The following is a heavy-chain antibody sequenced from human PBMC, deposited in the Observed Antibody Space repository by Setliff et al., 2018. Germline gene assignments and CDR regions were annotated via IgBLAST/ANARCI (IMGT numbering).Heavy chain of an antibody. CDR2: IKEDGSEK. J-gene: IGHJ4*02. D-gene: IGHD2-15*01. Sequence: PGGSLRLSCAASRFTFSNYWMSWVRQAPGKGLEWVANIKEDGSEKYYVDSVKGRFTISRDNAKNTVYLEMNSLRAEDTAVYYCAKRGPYCSGGTCHYYFDYWGQGTLVTVSS. CDR3: AKRGPYCSGGTCHYYFDY. V-gene: IGHV3-7*03. CDR1: RFTFSNYW.